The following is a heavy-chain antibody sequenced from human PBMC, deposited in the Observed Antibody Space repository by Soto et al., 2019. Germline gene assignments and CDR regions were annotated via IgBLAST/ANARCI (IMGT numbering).Heavy chain of an antibody. CDR2: ISGYNGNT. J-gene: IGHJ5*02. V-gene: IGHV1-18*01. Sequence: QVQLMQSGTEVKKPGASVTVSCKASGYSFISNGVSWVRQAPGQGLEWMGWISGYNGNTKYAQKFQGRVIMTTDTSTRTADLELRSLRSDDTAIYFCARCEPVVTTSWLGPWGQGTLVTVAS. CDR3: ARCEPVVTTSWLGP. CDR1: GYSFISNG. D-gene: IGHD5-12*01.